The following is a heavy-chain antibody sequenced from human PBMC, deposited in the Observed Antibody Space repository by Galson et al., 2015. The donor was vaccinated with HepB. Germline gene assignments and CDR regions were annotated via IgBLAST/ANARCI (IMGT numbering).Heavy chain of an antibody. CDR1: GFTFDDHT. V-gene: IGHV3-43*01. Sequence: SLRLSCAASGFTFDDHTMHWVRQAPGKGLEWVSLISWDGGSTYYADSVKGRFTISRDNSKNSLYLQMNSLRTEDTALYYCAKDVGSGSYYKGTDYWGQGTLVTVSS. D-gene: IGHD3-10*01. CDR2: ISWDGGST. J-gene: IGHJ4*02. CDR3: AKDVGSGSYYKGTDY.